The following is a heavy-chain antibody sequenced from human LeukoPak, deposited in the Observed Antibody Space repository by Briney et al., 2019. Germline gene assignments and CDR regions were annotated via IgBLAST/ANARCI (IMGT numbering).Heavy chain of an antibody. J-gene: IGHJ6*03. D-gene: IGHD6-19*01. Sequence: ASVKVSCKAFGYTFTSNYMHWVRQAPGQGPEWMGVISPSGGSTTYAQKFQGRVTLTRNTSISTAYMELSSLRSEDTAVYYCARKGYSSGWYGIYYYYYYMDVWGKGTTVTISS. CDR1: GYTFTSNY. V-gene: IGHV1-46*01. CDR3: ARKGYSSGWYGIYYYYYYMDV. CDR2: ISPSGGST.